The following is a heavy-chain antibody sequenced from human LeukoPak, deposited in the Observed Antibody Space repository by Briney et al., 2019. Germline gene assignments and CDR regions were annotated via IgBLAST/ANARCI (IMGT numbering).Heavy chain of an antibody. Sequence: SGTLSLTCTVSGGSISSSSYYWGWLRQPPGKGLEWIGSIYYSGSTYYNPSLKSRVTISVDTSKNQFSLKLSSVTAADTAVYYCARHSWSYYDYVWGSYRGLYGMDVWGQGTTVTVSS. D-gene: IGHD3-16*02. J-gene: IGHJ6*02. CDR3: ARHSWSYYDYVWGSYRGLYGMDV. CDR2: IYYSGST. CDR1: GGSISSSSYY. V-gene: IGHV4-39*01.